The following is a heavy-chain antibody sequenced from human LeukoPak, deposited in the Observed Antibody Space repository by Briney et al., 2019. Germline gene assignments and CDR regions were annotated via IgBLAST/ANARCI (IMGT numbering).Heavy chain of an antibody. CDR1: GYSFTSNW. CDR2: IDPSDSYT. Sequence: GESLKISCKGSGYSFTSNWISWVRQMPGKGLEWMGRIDPSDSYTNYSPSFQGHVTISADKSISTAYLQWSSLRASDTAMYYCARRYAGTDDYWGQGTLVTVSS. CDR3: ARRYAGTDDY. V-gene: IGHV5-10-1*01. J-gene: IGHJ4*02. D-gene: IGHD6-13*01.